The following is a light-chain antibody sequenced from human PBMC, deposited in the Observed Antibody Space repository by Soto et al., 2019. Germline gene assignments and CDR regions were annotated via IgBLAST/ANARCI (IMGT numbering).Light chain of an antibody. Sequence: QAVVTQEPSVTVSPGGTVILTCGSSTGAVTSGHYPYWFQQKPGQAPRTVIYDTNNKHSWTPARFSGSLLGGKAALTLSGAQPEDEAMYYCLVLYPGTRRVFGTGTKLTVL. J-gene: IGLJ1*01. V-gene: IGLV7-46*01. CDR1: TGAVTSGHY. CDR3: LVLYPGTRRV. CDR2: DTN.